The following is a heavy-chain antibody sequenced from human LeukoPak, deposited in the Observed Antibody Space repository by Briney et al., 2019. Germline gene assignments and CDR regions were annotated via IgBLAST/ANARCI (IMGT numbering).Heavy chain of an antibody. CDR1: GGSISSSSYY. CDR3: ARLLRSSGCFDY. J-gene: IGHJ4*02. CDR2: IYYSGST. Sequence: PSETLSLTCTVSGGSISSSSYYWGWIRQPPGKGLEWIGSIYYSGSTYYNPSLKSRVTISVDTSKNQFSLKLSSVTAADTAVYYCARLLRSSGCFDYWGQGTLVTVSS. V-gene: IGHV4-39*01. D-gene: IGHD3-10*01.